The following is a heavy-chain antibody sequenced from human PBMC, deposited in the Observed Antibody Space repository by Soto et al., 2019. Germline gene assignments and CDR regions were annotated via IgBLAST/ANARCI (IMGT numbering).Heavy chain of an antibody. CDR2: IYPGDSDT. CDR1: GYSFTSYW. CDR3: ARRLAAAGEYYYYYYYGMDV. V-gene: IGHV5-51*01. J-gene: IGHJ6*02. Sequence: GESLKISCKGPGYSFTSYWIGWVRQMPGKGLEWMGIIYPGDSDTRYSPSFQGQVTTSADKSISTAYLQWSSLKASDTAMYYCARRLAAAGEYYYYYYYGMDVWGQGTTVTVSS. D-gene: IGHD6-13*01.